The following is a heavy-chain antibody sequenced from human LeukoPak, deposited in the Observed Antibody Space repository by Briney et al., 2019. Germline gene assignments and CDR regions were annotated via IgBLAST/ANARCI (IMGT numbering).Heavy chain of an antibody. CDR1: GFTFSSYA. CDR3: ARDFGGWYLRGFHY. V-gene: IGHV3-30-3*01. D-gene: IGHD6-19*01. Sequence: GGSLRLSCAASGFTFSSYAMHWVRQAPGKGLEWVAVISYDGSNKYYADSVKGRFTISRDNSKNTLYLQMNSLRAEDTAVYYCARDFGGWYLRGFHYWGQGTLVTVSS. CDR2: ISYDGSNK. J-gene: IGHJ4*02.